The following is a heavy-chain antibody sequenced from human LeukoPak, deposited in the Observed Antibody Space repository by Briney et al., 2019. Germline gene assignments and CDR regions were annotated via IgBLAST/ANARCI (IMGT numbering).Heavy chain of an antibody. J-gene: IGHJ4*02. D-gene: IGHD3-9*01. CDR1: GFTFDYYA. V-gene: IGHV3-9*01. Sequence: GGSLRLSCAASGFTFDYYAMHLVRQAPGKGLEWVSGISWNSGTIGYADSVKGRFTISRDNAKNSLYLQMSSLRAEDTALYYCAKGKYYDILTGPHDYWGQGTLVTVSS. CDR2: ISWNSGTI. CDR3: AKGKYYDILTGPHDY.